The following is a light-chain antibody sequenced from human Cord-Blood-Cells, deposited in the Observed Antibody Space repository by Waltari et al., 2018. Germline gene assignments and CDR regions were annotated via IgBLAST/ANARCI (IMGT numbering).Light chain of an antibody. J-gene: IGKJ2*01. CDR3: QQYYSTPYT. CDR2: WAS. V-gene: IGKV4-1*01. Sequence: DIVMTQSPDSLAVSLCVRATINCQSSQSVLYSSNNKNYLAWYQQKPGQPPKLLIYWASTRESGVPDRFSGSGSGTDFTLTISSLQAEDVAVYYCQQYYSTPYTFGQGTKLEIK. CDR1: QSVLYSSNNKNY.